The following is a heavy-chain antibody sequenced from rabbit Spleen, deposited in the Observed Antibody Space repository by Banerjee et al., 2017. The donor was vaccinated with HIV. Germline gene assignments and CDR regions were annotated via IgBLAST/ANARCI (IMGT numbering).Heavy chain of an antibody. CDR1: GIDFTSYYY. J-gene: IGHJ4*01. CDR2: IYTSTNST. V-gene: IGHV1S43*01. CDR3: ARAPYAYYTADAYASFNL. Sequence: QQLEESGGGLVKPGGTLTLTCKASGIDFTSYYYMCWVRQAPGKGLELIACIYTSTNSTWYANWVNGRFTISSSTSLNSVDLKMTSLTAADTATYFCARAPYAYYTADAYASFNLWGPGTLVTVS. D-gene: IGHD6-1*01.